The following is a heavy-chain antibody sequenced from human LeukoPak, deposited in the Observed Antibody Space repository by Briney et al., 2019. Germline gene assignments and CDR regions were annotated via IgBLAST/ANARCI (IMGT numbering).Heavy chain of an antibody. J-gene: IGHJ5*02. Sequence: ASVKVSCKASGYTSTDYGISWVRQAPGQGLEWMGWISTYNGNTNYAQKFQGRVTLTTDTSASTAYMELRSLRSDDTAVYYCARDLGYCSGNRCYRNWFDPWGQGTLVTVSS. CDR1: GYTSTDYG. D-gene: IGHD2-2*03. CDR2: ISTYNGNT. V-gene: IGHV1-18*01. CDR3: ARDLGYCSGNRCYRNWFDP.